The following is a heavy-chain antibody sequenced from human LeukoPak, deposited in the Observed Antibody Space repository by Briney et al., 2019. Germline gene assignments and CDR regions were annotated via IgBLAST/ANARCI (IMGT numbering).Heavy chain of an antibody. CDR2: IYHSGST. D-gene: IGHD3-22*01. V-gene: IGHV4-4*02. CDR3: ARTTDSSGYKYYFDY. CDR1: GGSISSSNW. Sequence: PSETLSLTCAVSGGSISSSNWWSWVRQPPGKGLEWIGEIYHSGSTNYSPSLKSRVTISVDKSKNQFSLKLSSVTAADTAVYYCARTTDSSGYKYYFDYWGQGTLVTVSS. J-gene: IGHJ4*02.